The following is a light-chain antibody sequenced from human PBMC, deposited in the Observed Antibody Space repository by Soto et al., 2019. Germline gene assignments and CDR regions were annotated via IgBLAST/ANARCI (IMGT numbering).Light chain of an antibody. CDR1: QSISSW. CDR2: KAS. J-gene: IGKJ2*01. Sequence: DIPETPSPYALSAFVGARVPITCRASQSISSWLAWYQQKPGKAPKLLIYKASSLESGVPSRFSGGGSGTEFTLTINGLQPDDFTTYYCQQYNAYPHTVGQGTKVDI. V-gene: IGKV1-5*03. CDR3: QQYNAYPHT.